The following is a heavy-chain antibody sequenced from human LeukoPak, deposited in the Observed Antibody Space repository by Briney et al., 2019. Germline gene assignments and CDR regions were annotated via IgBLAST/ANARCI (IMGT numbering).Heavy chain of an antibody. CDR3: ARGSGFLLEGYCSGGSCALFDY. V-gene: IGHV3-64*01. D-gene: IGHD2-15*01. Sequence: AGGSLRLYCAASGFTFSSYAMHWVRQAPGKGLEYVSAISSNGGSTYYANSVKGRFTISRDNSKNTLYLQMGSLRAEDMAVYYCARGSGFLLEGYCSGGSCALFDYRGQGTLVTVSS. J-gene: IGHJ4*02. CDR2: ISSNGGST. CDR1: GFTFSSYA.